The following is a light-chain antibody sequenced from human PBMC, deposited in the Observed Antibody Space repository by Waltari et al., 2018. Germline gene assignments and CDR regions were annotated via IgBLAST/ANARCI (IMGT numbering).Light chain of an antibody. CDR1: QGVGSS. V-gene: IGKV3-15*01. CDR3: QHYNKLPLT. J-gene: IGKJ4*01. CDR2: GAS. Sequence: EIVMTQSPAILSVSPGEGATLSCRASQGVGSSLAWYQQKPGQAPRLRIFGASTRATGIPARFCGRWSGTEFTLSITSLQSEDSALYFCQHYNKLPLTFGGGTKVEIK.